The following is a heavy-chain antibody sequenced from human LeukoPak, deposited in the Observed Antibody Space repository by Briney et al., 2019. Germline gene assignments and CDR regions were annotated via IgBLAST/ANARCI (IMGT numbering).Heavy chain of an antibody. CDR1: GGTFSSYA. V-gene: IGHV1-69*13. Sequence: SVKVSCKASGGTFSSYAISWVRQAPGQGVEWMGGIIPIFGTANYAQKFQGRVTITADESTSTAYMELSSLRSEDTAVYYCARDAGYSYGFDYWGQGTLVTVSS. CDR3: ARDAGYSYGFDY. CDR2: IIPIFGTA. D-gene: IGHD5-18*01. J-gene: IGHJ4*02.